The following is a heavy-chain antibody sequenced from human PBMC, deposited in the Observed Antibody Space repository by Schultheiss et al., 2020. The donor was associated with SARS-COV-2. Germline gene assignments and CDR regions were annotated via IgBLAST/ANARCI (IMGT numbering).Heavy chain of an antibody. D-gene: IGHD4-23*01. Sequence: GGSLRLSCAASGFTFSSYAMNWVRQAPGKGLEWVSGISGSGGSTYYADSVKGRFTISRDNAKNSLYLQMNSLRAEDTAVYYCARVVSLLTYYYYMDVWGKGTTVTVSS. J-gene: IGHJ6*03. CDR2: ISGSGGST. CDR3: ARVVSLLTYYYYMDV. CDR1: GFTFSSYA. V-gene: IGHV3-23*01.